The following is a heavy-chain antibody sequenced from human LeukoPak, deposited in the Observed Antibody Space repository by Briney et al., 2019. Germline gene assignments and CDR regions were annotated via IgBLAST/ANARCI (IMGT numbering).Heavy chain of an antibody. V-gene: IGHV3-7*03. Sequence: GGSLRLSCAASGFTFSSYWVSWVRQAPGKGLEWVANIKQDGSEKYYVDSVKGRFTISRDNAKNSLYLQMNSLRAEDTAVYYCARAPQRGYSYGYSPWFDYWGQGTLVTVSS. CDR2: IKQDGSEK. CDR1: GFTFSSYW. J-gene: IGHJ4*02. CDR3: ARAPQRGYSYGYSPWFDY. D-gene: IGHD5-18*01.